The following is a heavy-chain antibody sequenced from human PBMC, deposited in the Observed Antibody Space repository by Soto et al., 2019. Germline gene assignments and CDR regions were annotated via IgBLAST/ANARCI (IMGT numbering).Heavy chain of an antibody. D-gene: IGHD2-2*01. CDR1: GFIFSSYT. V-gene: IGHV3-23*01. CDR2: ISGSGGSP. Sequence: GGSLRLSCAASGFIFSSYTMSWVRQAPGKGLEWVSVISGSGGSPYHSDSVQGRFTISRDNPKNTLCLQMNSLRAEDTAIYYCAKARCSSATCYVPDYWGQGTLVTVSS. CDR3: AKARCSSATCYVPDY. J-gene: IGHJ4*02.